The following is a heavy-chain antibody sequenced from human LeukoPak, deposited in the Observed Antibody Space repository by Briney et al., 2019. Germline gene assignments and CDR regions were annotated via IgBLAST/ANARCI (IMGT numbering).Heavy chain of an antibody. D-gene: IGHD2-2*01. CDR3: AKDVNLVVPAACDY. CDR1: GFTFGDYA. J-gene: IGHJ4*02. V-gene: IGHV3-49*04. CDR2: IRSKAYGGTT. Sequence: PGRSLRLSCTASGFTFGDYAMSWVRQAPGKGLEWVGFIRSKAYGGTTEYAASVKGRFTISRDDSKSIAYLQMNSLRAEDTAVYYCAKDVNLVVPAACDYWGQGTLDTVSS.